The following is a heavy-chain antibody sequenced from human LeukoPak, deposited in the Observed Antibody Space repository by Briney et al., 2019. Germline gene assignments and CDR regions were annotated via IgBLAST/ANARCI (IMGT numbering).Heavy chain of an antibody. V-gene: IGHV4-34*01. CDR1: GESFSGYS. CDR3: ARHRISSGWYFEGEYYFDY. Sequence: SETLSLTCVVYGESFSGYSWSWIRQPPGKGLEWIGEINQRRNTNYNPSLKSRVTISIDTSKNQFSLKLSPVTAADTAVYYCARHRISSGWYFEGEYYFDYWGQGTLVTVSS. J-gene: IGHJ4*02. CDR2: INQRRNT. D-gene: IGHD6-19*01.